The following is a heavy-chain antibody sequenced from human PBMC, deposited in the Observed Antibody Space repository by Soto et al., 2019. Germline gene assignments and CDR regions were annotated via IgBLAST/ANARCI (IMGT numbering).Heavy chain of an antibody. Sequence: SVKVSCKASGGTFSSYAISWVRQAPGQGLEWMGGIIPSFGTANYEQKFQGRVTITADESTSPAYTGLSSLRSEDTAVYSCAKAKGVGTAGTQHSSSGMDVWGQGTAVTVSS. V-gene: IGHV1-69*13. CDR2: IIPSFGTA. D-gene: IGHD5-18*01. CDR1: GGTFSSYA. CDR3: AKAKGVGTAGTQHSSSGMDV. J-gene: IGHJ6*02.